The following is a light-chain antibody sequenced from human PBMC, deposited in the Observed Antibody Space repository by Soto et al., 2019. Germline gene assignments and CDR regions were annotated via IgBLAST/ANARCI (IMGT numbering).Light chain of an antibody. CDR2: TND. J-gene: IGLJ1*01. CDR1: SSNIESNT. V-gene: IGLV1-44*01. Sequence: QSALTQPPSASGTPGQRVTISCSGSSSNIESNTVYWYQQLPGMAPRLLIHTNDRRPSGVPDRFSGSKSGTSASLAISGLQSEDEADYYCLAWDDSLNGNHFGTGTKVTVL. CDR3: LAWDDSLNGNH.